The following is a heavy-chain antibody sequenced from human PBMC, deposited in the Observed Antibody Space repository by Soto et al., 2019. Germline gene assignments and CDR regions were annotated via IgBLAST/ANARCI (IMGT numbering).Heavy chain of an antibody. V-gene: IGHV1-3*01. CDR2: INAGNGNT. CDR1: GYTFTSYA. D-gene: IGHD2-2*02. J-gene: IGHJ6*02. Sequence: QVQLAQSGAELKKPGASWRLPCKASGYTFTSYAIHWVRQAPGHRLDWLGWINAGNGNTKYSRDFQGRVTITRDTSASAAYMELISLRSEDTAVHYCAREPLIYLGAPRDGMAVWGLGTTVIVSS. CDR3: AREPLIYLGAPRDGMAV.